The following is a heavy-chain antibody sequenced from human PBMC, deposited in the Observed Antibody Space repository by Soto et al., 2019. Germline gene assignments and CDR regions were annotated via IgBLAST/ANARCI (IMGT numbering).Heavy chain of an antibody. CDR2: IYNGGNT. J-gene: IGHJ6*02. Sequence: PSETLSLTCTVSGGSISSYYWSWIRQSAGKGLEWIGRIYNGGNTQYNPSLKSRVTMSADTSKNQFSLRLNSVTAADTAVYYCARDRSDSYGLDVWGQGTTVTVSS. V-gene: IGHV4-4*07. D-gene: IGHD5-18*01. CDR3: ARDRSDSYGLDV. CDR1: GGSISSYY.